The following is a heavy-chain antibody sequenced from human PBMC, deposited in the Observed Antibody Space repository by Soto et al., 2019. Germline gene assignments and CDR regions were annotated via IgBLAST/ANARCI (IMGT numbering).Heavy chain of an antibody. D-gene: IGHD3-3*01. CDR2: INAGNGNT. J-gene: IGHJ5*02. V-gene: IGHV1-3*01. CDR3: ARGITIFGLLFDP. Sequence: ASVKVSCKASGYTFASYAMHWVRQAPGQRLEWMGWINAGNGNTKYSQKFQGRVTITRDTSASTAYMELSSLRSEDTAVYYCARGITIFGLLFDPWGQGTLVTVSS. CDR1: GYTFASYA.